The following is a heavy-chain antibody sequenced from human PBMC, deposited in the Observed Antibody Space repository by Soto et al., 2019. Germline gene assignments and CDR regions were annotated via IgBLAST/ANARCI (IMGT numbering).Heavy chain of an antibody. J-gene: IGHJ5*02. CDR1: GGSISSYY. CDR2: IYSSGST. CDR3: ARDVRMVATGFDP. V-gene: IGHV4-4*07. Sequence: SETLSLTCTVSGGSISSYYWSWIRQPAGKGLEWIGHIYSSGSTNYNPSLRSRVTMSVDTSKNQFSLKLNSVTAADTAVYYCARDVRMVATGFDPWGQGTLLTVSS. D-gene: IGHD5-12*01.